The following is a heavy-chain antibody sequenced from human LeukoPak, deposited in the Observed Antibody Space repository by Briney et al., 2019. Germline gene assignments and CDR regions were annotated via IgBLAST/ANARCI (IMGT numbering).Heavy chain of an antibody. V-gene: IGHV3-21*01. Sequence: PGGSLRLSCAASGFTFSTYGMNWVRQAPGKGLEWVSSTSSSSSSYKYYADSVKGRFTISRDNAKNSLYLQMNSLRAEDTAVYCCARDSPRSITHVTALDYWGQGTLVTVSS. D-gene: IGHD3-10*02. CDR1: GFTFSTYG. J-gene: IGHJ4*02. CDR3: ARDSPRSITHVTALDY. CDR2: TSSSSSSYK.